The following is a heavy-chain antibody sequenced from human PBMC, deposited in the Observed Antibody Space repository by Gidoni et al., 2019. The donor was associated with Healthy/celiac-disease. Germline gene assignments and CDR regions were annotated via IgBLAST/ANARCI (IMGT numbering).Heavy chain of an antibody. V-gene: IGHV5-51*01. CDR3: ARHAQPYSSGWNNWFDP. J-gene: IGHJ5*02. CDR2: IYPGDSDT. D-gene: IGHD6-19*01. CDR1: GYSFTSYW. Sequence: EVQLVQSGAEVKKPGESLKISCKGSGYSFTSYWIGWVRHMPGKDLEWMGIIYPGDSDTRYSPSFQGQVTISADKSISTAYLQWSSLKASDTAVYYCARHAQPYSSGWNNWFDPWGQGTLVTVSS.